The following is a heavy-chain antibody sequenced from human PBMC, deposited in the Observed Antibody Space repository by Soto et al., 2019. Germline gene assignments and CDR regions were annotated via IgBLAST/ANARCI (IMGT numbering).Heavy chain of an antibody. V-gene: IGHV1-18*04. J-gene: IGHJ6*02. D-gene: IGHD6-6*01. CDR2: ISGYNGDT. CDR1: GYTFTSFG. CDR3: ARDKPQQIVGYNYYYGMDV. Sequence: QLHLVQSGAEVKKPGASVKVSCTASGYTFTSFGVSWVRQVPGQGLEWMGWISGYNGDTDYAQKFQGRVTMTTDRYMSTAYMEVRSLRSDDRAVYYCARDKPQQIVGYNYYYGMDVWGQGTTVTVSS.